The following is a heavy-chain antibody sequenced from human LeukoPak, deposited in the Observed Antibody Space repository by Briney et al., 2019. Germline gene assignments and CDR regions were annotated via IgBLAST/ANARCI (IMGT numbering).Heavy chain of an antibody. CDR3: ARRVAARSAYFDY. CDR1: GFTFSSYA. D-gene: IGHD6-6*01. Sequence: GGPLRLSCAASGFTFSSYAMSWVRQAPGKGLEWVSAISGSGGSTYYADSVKGRFTISRDNSKNTLYLQMNSLRAEDTAVYYCARRVAARSAYFDYWGQGTLVTVSS. J-gene: IGHJ4*02. CDR2: ISGSGGST. V-gene: IGHV3-23*01.